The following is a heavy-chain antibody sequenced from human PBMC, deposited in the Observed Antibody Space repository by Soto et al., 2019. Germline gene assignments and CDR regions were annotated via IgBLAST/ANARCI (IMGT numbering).Heavy chain of an antibody. V-gene: IGHV3-33*01. J-gene: IGHJ4*02. CDR1: GFTFSSYG. D-gene: IGHD3-22*01. Sequence: QVQLVESGGGVVQPGRSLRLSCAASGFTFSSYGMHWVRQAPGKGLEWVAVIWYDGSNKYYADSVKGRFTISRDNSKNTLYLQMNSLRAEDTAVYYCARATTDYYEYYFDYWGQGTLVTVSS. CDR2: IWYDGSNK. CDR3: ARATTDYYEYYFDY.